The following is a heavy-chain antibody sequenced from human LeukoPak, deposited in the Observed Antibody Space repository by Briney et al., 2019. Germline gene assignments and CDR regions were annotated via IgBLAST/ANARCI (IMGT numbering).Heavy chain of an antibody. CDR2: ISGSGGST. Sequence: GGSLRLSCAASGFTFSSYGMHWVRQAPGKGLEWVSAISGSGGSTYYADSVKGRFTISRDNSKNTLYLQMNSLRAEDTAVYYCARDRFGDLDYWGQGTLVTVSS. CDR1: GFTFSSYG. J-gene: IGHJ4*02. V-gene: IGHV3-NL1*01. CDR3: ARDRFGDLDY. D-gene: IGHD3-10*01.